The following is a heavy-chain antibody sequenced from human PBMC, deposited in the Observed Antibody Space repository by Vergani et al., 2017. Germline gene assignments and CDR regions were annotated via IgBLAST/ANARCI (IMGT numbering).Heavy chain of an antibody. CDR2: IYYSGST. Sequence: QVQLQESGPGLVKPSETLSLTCTVSGSSISSYYWSWIRQPPGKGLEWLGYIYYSGSTSYYPSLKSRVTISVDTSKSHFSLNLSSVTAADTAVYYCARGYGDYYYYGVDVWGQGTTVTVSS. V-gene: IGHV4-59*01. J-gene: IGHJ6*02. CDR3: ARGYGDYYYYGVDV. D-gene: IGHD4-17*01. CDR1: GSSISSYY.